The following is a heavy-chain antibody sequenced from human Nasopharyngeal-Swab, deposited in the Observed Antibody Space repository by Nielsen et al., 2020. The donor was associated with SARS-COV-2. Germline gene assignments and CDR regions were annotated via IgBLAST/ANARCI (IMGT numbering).Heavy chain of an antibody. D-gene: IGHD6-19*01. V-gene: IGHV1-46*01. J-gene: IGHJ6*03. CDR2: INPSGGST. CDR1: GYTFTSYY. CDR3: ARGDTGEWLATNYYYYMDV. Sequence: SVNVSCKASGYTFTSYYMHWVRQAPGQGLEWMGIINPSGGSTSYAQKFQGRDTTTRDTSTSTVYMELSSLRSEDTAVYYCARGDTGEWLATNYYYYMDVWGKGTTVTVSS.